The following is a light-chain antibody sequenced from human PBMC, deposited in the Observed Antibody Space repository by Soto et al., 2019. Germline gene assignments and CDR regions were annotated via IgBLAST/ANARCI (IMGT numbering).Light chain of an antibody. J-gene: IGLJ2*01. CDR2: DVT. CDR3: CSYTTSNTLV. CDR1: SSDVGGYNF. Sequence: QSALIQPASVSGSPGQSITISCTGTSSDVGGYNFVSWYQRHPGKAPKLMIYDVTNRPSGVSNRFSGSKYGNTASLTISGLQAEDEADYYCCSYTTSNTLVFGGGTKLTVL. V-gene: IGLV2-14*01.